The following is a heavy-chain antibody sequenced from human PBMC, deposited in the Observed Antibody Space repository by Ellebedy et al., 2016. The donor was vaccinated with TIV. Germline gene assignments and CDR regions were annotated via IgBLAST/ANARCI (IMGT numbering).Heavy chain of an antibody. V-gene: IGHV3-30*03. J-gene: IGHJ4*02. CDR2: ISFDGSTK. D-gene: IGHD3-22*01. CDR3: ARDQQPLSIVVILN. Sequence: GESLKISCEASGFSFDIYSMHWVRQAPGKGLEWVAVISFDGSTKYYTDSVKGRFTIYRDNSKNTLYLQMNSLRAEDMAVYYCARDQQPLSIVVILNWGQGTLVTVSS. CDR1: GFSFDIYS.